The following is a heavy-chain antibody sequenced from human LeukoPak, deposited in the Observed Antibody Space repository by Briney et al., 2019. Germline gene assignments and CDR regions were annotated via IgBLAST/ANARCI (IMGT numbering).Heavy chain of an antibody. D-gene: IGHD2-15*01. J-gene: IGHJ4*02. CDR3: AREEGGGSCYDY. CDR1: GYTFTSYY. Sequence: ASVKVSCKASGYTFTSYYMHWVRQAPGQGLEWMGWINPNSGGTNYAQKFQGRVTMTRDTSISTAYMELSRLRSDDTAVYYCAREEGGGSCYDYWGQGTLVTVSS. V-gene: IGHV1-2*02. CDR2: INPNSGGT.